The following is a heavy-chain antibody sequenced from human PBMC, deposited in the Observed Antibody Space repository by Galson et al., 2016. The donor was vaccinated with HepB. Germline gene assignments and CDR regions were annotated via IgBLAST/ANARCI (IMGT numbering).Heavy chain of an antibody. V-gene: IGHV3-64*04. CDR1: GFTFSRFA. D-gene: IGHD5-24*01. Sequence: SLRLSCAGSGFTFSRFAMHWVRQAPGKGLEYVSAISNTGGLTYYAGSVEGRITISRDNSKNTLYVQMNSLRAEDTAVYYCGRDRSRNNFHLYDMDVWGQGTTVTVSS. CDR3: GRDRSRNNFHLYDMDV. J-gene: IGHJ6*02. CDR2: ISNTGGLT.